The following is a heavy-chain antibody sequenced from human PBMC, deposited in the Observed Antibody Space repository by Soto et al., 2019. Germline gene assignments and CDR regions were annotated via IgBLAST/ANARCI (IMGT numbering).Heavy chain of an antibody. V-gene: IGHV3-33*01. CDR1: GFTFSSYG. CDR3: ARQYGGSYGLYAFDI. D-gene: IGHD1-26*01. J-gene: IGHJ3*02. Sequence: PGGSLRLACAASGFTFSSYGMHWVRQAAGKGLEWVAVIWYDGSNKYYADSVKGRFTISRDNSKNTLYLQMNSLRAEDTAVYYCARQYGGSYGLYAFDIWGQGTMVTVSS. CDR2: IWYDGSNK.